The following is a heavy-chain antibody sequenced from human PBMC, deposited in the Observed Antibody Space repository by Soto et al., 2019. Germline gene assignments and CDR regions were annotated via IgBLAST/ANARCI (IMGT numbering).Heavy chain of an antibody. J-gene: IGHJ6*02. V-gene: IGHV4-34*01. CDR1: GGSFSGYY. CDR3: AREVQDGMDV. Sequence: SETLSLTCAVYGGSFSGYYWSWIRQPPGKGLEWIGEINHSGSTNYNPSLKSRVTISVDTSKNQFSLKLSSVTAADTAVYYCAREVQDGMDVWGQGTTVTVSS. CDR2: INHSGST.